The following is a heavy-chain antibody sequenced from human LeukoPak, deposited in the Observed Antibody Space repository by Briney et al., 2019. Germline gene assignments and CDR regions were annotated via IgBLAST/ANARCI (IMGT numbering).Heavy chain of an antibody. V-gene: IGHV3-7*01. CDR2: INQDGSVK. Sequence: PGGSLRLSCAASTFTFSTYWMTWVRQAPGKGPEFVANINQDGSVKNYVASVKGRFTISRDNAKNSLYLQMNSLRADDTAVYYCARDPGSSSFDYWGQGTLVTVSS. CDR1: TFTFSTYW. J-gene: IGHJ4*02. CDR3: ARDPGSSSFDY. D-gene: IGHD6-13*01.